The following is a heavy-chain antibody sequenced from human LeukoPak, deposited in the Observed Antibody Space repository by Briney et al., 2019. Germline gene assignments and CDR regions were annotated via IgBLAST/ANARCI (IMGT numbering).Heavy chain of an antibody. CDR3: ATKGGDY. Sequence: PSETLSLTCAVYGGSFSGYYWSWIRQPPGKGLEWIGYIYYSGSTNYNPSLKSRVTISVDTSKNQFSLKLSSVTAADTAVYYCATKGGDYWGQGTLVTVSS. CDR2: IYYSGST. CDR1: GGSFSGYY. V-gene: IGHV4-59*01. J-gene: IGHJ4*02.